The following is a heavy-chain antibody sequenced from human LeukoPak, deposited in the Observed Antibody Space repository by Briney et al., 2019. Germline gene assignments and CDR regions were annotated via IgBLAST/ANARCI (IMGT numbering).Heavy chain of an antibody. D-gene: IGHD3-22*01. CDR2: IIPIFGTA. V-gene: IGHV1-69*05. CDR1: GGTFSSYA. CDR3: ARSRSSGYYPDY. J-gene: IGHJ4*02. Sequence: SVKVSCKASGGTFSSYAIIWVRQAPGQGLESMGGIIPIFGTANYAQKFQGRVTITTDESTSTAYMELSSLRSEDTAVYYCARSRSSGYYPDYWGQGTLVTVSS.